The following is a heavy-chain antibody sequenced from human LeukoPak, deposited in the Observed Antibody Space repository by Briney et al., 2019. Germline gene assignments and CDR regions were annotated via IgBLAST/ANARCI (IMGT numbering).Heavy chain of an antibody. D-gene: IGHD5-18*01. CDR3: ARVPKIQLWSNAYYFDY. Sequence: GSLSLSCAASGFTFSSYSMNWVRQAPGKGLEWVSSISSSSSYIYYADSVKGRFTISRDNAKNSLYLQMNSLRAEDTAVYYCARVPKIQLWSNAYYFDYWGQGTLVTVSS. CDR2: ISSSSSYI. J-gene: IGHJ4*02. V-gene: IGHV3-21*01. CDR1: GFTFSSYS.